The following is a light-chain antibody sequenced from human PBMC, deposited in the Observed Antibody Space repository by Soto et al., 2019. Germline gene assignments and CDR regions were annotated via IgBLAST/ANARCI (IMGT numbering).Light chain of an antibody. CDR1: QSVGVY. CDR3: QQSYASMWT. CDR2: GVS. Sequence: DIQLTQSPSSLSAAVGDRVTISCRTSQSVGVYLNWYQQKPGGAPRLLIFGVSGLQGGGPARFAGGGSGADFTLTINDLQVEDLATYFCQQSYASMWTFGQGTRVEI. J-gene: IGKJ1*01. V-gene: IGKV1-39*01.